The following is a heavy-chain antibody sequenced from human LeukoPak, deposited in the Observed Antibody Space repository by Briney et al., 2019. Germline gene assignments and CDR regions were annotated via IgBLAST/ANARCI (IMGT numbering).Heavy chain of an antibody. J-gene: IGHJ2*01. D-gene: IGHD6-19*01. CDR3: ALYSSGWSSTYWYFDL. CDR1: AGTFSSYA. Sequence: GASVKVSCKASAGTFSSYASSGGRQAPGQGHEWMGGIIPIFGTANYAQKFQGRVTITADKSTSTAYMELSSLRSEDTAVYYCALYSSGWSSTYWYFDLWGRGTLVTVSS. CDR2: IIPIFGTA. V-gene: IGHV1-69*06.